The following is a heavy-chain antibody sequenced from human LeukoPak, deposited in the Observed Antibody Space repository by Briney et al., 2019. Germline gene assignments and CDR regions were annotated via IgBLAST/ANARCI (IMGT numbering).Heavy chain of an antibody. J-gene: IGHJ6*02. D-gene: IGHD3-10*01. Sequence: GGSLRLSCAASGFTFSTYTMNWVRQALGKGLEWVSYISSRGDTIYYADSVRGRVTISRDNAKKSLFLQMNSLTAEDTAVYYCARDYFGSGTYYNAYYGMDVWGQGTTVTVSS. CDR1: GFTFSTYT. V-gene: IGHV3-48*03. CDR3: ARDYFGSGTYYNAYYGMDV. CDR2: ISSRGDTI.